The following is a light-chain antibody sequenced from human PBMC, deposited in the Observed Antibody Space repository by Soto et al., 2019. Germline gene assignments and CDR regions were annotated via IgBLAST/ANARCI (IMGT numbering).Light chain of an antibody. CDR3: MQALQPPWT. CDR1: QSLLHSDGYTY. V-gene: IGKV2-28*01. CDR2: LGS. J-gene: IGKJ1*01. Sequence: DIVMTQSPLSLPVTPGEPASISCRSSQSLLHSDGYTYLDWYLQKPGQSPQLLIYLGSNRASGVPGRFSGSGSGTDFTLKISRVEAEDVGVYYCMQALQPPWTFGQGTKVEI.